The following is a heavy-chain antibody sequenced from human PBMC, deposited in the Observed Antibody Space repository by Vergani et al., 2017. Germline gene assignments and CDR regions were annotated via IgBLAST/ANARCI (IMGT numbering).Heavy chain of an antibody. V-gene: IGHV3-74*01. CDR1: GFTFSSYW. J-gene: IGHJ4*02. CDR3: ATDYGDYVGKVY. CDR2: INSDGSST. Sequence: EVQLVESGGGLVQPGGSLRLSCAASGFTFSSYWMHWVRQAPGKGLVWVSRINSDGSSTSYADSVKGRFTISRYNAKNTLYLQMNSLGAEDTAVYYCATDYGDYVGKVYWGRGTLVTVSS. D-gene: IGHD4-17*01.